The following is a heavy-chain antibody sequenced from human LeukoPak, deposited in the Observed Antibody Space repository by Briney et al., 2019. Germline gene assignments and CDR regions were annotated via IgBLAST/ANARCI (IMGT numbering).Heavy chain of an antibody. D-gene: IGHD6-19*01. CDR2: IWYDGSQT. CDR3: ARHYSSGWYDY. J-gene: IGHJ4*02. CDR1: GSTFSSHG. Sequence: GGSLRLSCAVSGSTFSSHGMNWVRQAPGKGLEWVALIWYDGSQTHYADSVKGRFTISRDNSKNLVDLQMNSLRVEDTAVYYCARHYSSGWYDYWGQGTLVTVSS. V-gene: IGHV3-33*01.